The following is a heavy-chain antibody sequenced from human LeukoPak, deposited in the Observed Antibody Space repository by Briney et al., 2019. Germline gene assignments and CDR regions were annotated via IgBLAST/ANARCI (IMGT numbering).Heavy chain of an antibody. D-gene: IGHD4-17*01. CDR2: IYHGGST. J-gene: IGHJ4*02. CDR3: ARDREQYGDYEYYFDY. CDR1: GGSISSSNW. Sequence: NSSETLSLTCAVSGGSISSSNWWSWVRQPPGKGLEWIGEIYHGGSTNYNPSLKSRVTISVDKSKNQFSLKLSSVTAADTAVYYCARDREQYGDYEYYFDYWGQGTLVTVSS. V-gene: IGHV4-4*02.